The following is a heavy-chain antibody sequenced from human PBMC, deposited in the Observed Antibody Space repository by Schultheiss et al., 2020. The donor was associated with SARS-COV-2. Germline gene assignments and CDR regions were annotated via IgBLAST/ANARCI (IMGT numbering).Heavy chain of an antibody. V-gene: IGHV4-34*01. CDR1: AGSFSDYY. CDR3: RAFYYNYGMDV. CDR2: INHSGST. J-gene: IGHJ6*02. Sequence: SETLSLTCAVSAGSFSDYYWGWVRQPPGKGLEWIGEINHSGSTNYNPSLKSRVIISVDTSKNQFSLKVKSVTAADTAVYYCRAFYYNYGMDVWGQGTTVTVSS.